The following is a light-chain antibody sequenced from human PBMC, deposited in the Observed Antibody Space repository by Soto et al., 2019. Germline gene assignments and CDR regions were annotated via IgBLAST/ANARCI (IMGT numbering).Light chain of an antibody. J-gene: IGKJ4*01. CDR1: QSLLHSDGKTY. Sequence: DIVMTQTPLSLSVTPGQPASISCKSSQSLLHSDGKTYLYWYLQKSGQPPHLLIYEVSNRFSGVTDRMSGSVSGTDFTLRISRVEDEDVWGYYCMQTLQLPLTFGGGTKVEIK. CDR3: MQTLQLPLT. V-gene: IGKV2D-29*01. CDR2: EVS.